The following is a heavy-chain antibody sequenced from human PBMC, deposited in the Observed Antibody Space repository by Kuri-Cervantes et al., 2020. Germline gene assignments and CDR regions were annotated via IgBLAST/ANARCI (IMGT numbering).Heavy chain of an antibody. V-gene: IGHV1-69*13. CDR3: ARKQSTYYDFWQYYYYYGMDV. D-gene: IGHD3-3*01. Sequence: SVKVSCKASGYTFTSYDIHWVRQAPGQGLEWMGGIIPIFGTANYAQKFQGRATITADESTSTAYMELSSLRSEDTAVYYCARKQSTYYDFWQYYYYYGMDVWGQGTTVTVSS. CDR2: IIPIFGTA. J-gene: IGHJ6*02. CDR1: GYTFTSYD.